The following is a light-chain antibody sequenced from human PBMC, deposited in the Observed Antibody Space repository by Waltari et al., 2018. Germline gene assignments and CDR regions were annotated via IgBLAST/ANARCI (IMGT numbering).Light chain of an antibody. CDR3: YSSDSTGLRV. Sequence: SYELTQTPSVSVSPGQTARLTCSGHELPRQYAYWFQQKSGQAPRLVIYEDTKRPSGIPERFSGSSSGTVATLTITGAQVDDEADYYCYSSDSTGLRVFGGGTTVVVL. V-gene: IGLV3-10*01. CDR1: ELPRQY. CDR2: EDT. J-gene: IGLJ1*01.